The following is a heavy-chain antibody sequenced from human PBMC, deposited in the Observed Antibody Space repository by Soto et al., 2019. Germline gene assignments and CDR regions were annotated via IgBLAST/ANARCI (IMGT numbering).Heavy chain of an antibody. Sequence: PGASLKISCMGSGYSFTRYWIGWVRQMPGKGLEWMGIIYPGDSDTRYSPAFQGQVTISADKSISTAYLQWSSLKASGTAMYYCARLKRSGGSCYGGNYYYGSDVCGAGTTVTVFS. CDR3: ARLKRSGGSCYGGNYYYGSDV. V-gene: IGHV5-51*01. D-gene: IGHD2-15*01. J-gene: IGHJ6*04. CDR1: GYSFTRYW. CDR2: IYPGDSDT.